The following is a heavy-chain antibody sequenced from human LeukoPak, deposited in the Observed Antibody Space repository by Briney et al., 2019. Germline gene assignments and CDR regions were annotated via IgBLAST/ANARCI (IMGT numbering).Heavy chain of an antibody. Sequence: MPSEALSLTCTVSGDSISSGDYYWSWIRQPAGQGLEWIGRISSSGSTNYSPSLKSRVTISVDTSKNQFSLKLGSVTAADTAVYYCHTVTTSWYFDLWGRGTLVTVSS. D-gene: IGHD4-17*01. CDR3: HTVTTSWYFDL. CDR2: ISSSGST. V-gene: IGHV4-61*02. CDR1: GDSISSGDYY. J-gene: IGHJ2*01.